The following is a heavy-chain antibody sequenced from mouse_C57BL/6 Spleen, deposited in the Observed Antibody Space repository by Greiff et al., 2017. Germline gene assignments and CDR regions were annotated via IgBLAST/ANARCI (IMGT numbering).Heavy chain of an antibody. D-gene: IGHD1-2*01. CDR1: GFTFTDYY. Sequence: EVQVVESGGGLVQPGGSLSLSCAASGFTFTDYYMSWVRQPPGKALEWLGFIRNKANGYTTEYSASVKGRFTISRDNSQSILYLQMNALRAEDSATYYCARCHYYYYYAMDYWGQGTSVTVSS. CDR2: IRNKANGYTT. V-gene: IGHV7-3*01. J-gene: IGHJ4*01. CDR3: ARCHYYYYYAMDY.